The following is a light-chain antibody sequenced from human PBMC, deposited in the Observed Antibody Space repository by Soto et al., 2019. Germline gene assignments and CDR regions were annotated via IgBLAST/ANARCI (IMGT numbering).Light chain of an antibody. V-gene: IGKV1-39*01. J-gene: IGKJ1*01. Sequence: DVRMTQSPSSLSASVGDTVTITCRASQSISSHLNWYQQKPGKAPNLLMYTASSLQSGVPSRFSGSGSGTDFTLTISSLQPEDFATYYCQQSYSTHRTFGQGTKVDIK. CDR1: QSISSH. CDR2: TAS. CDR3: QQSYSTHRT.